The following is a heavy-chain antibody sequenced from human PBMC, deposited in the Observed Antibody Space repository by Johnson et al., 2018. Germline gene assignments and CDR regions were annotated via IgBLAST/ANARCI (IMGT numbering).Heavy chain of an antibody. D-gene: IGHD3-10*01. CDR2: ISWDGGST. J-gene: IGHJ3*02. Sequence: VQLVQSGGVVVQPGGSLRLSCAASGFTFDDYTMHWVRQAPGKGLEWVSLISWDGGSTYYADSVKGRFTISRDNSKNSLYLQMNSLRAEDTALYYCAKDIRGSYYDAFDIWGQGTMVTVSS. CDR3: AKDIRGSYYDAFDI. V-gene: IGHV3-43*01. CDR1: GFTFDDYT.